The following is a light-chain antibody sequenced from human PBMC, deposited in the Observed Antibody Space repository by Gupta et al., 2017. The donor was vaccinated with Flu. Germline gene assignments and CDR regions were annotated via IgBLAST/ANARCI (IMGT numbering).Light chain of an antibody. Sequence: SNELTQPPSVSVSPGQTARITCSGDALPNQYVSWYQQKPGQAPAVVIFKDTERPSGIPERFSGSSSGTTVTLTITGVQAEDEADDYCQSAHSSGIYVFGSGTKVTVL. CDR1: ALPNQY. CDR2: KDT. CDR3: QSAHSSGIYV. J-gene: IGLJ1*01. V-gene: IGLV3-25*02.